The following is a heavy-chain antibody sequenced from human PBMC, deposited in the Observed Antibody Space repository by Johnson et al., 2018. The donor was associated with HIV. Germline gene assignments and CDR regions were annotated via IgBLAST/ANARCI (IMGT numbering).Heavy chain of an antibody. CDR1: RFTLDDYG. Sequence: EVQLLESGGGVVRPGGSLRLSCAASRFTLDDYGMNWVRQAPGKGLEWVSGINWNGGSTGYADSVKGRFTISRDNAKNSLYLQMNSLRAEDTAVYYCARRGLGDAFDIWGQGTMVTVSS. CDR3: ARRGLGDAFDI. V-gene: IGHV3-20*04. J-gene: IGHJ3*02. CDR2: INWNGGST. D-gene: IGHD3-10*01.